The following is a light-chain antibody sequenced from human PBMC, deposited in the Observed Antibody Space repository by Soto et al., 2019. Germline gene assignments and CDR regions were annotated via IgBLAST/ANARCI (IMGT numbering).Light chain of an antibody. V-gene: IGLV2-14*01. CDR3: SSYTTSSTLYV. CDR2: EVS. J-gene: IGLJ1*01. Sequence: QSVLTQPASVSGSPGQSITISCTGTSSDVGGYNYVSWYQQHPGKAPKLMIYEVSNRPSGVSNRFSGSKSGYTASLTISGLQAEDEADYYCSSYTTSSTLYVLGSGTKV. CDR1: SSDVGGYNY.